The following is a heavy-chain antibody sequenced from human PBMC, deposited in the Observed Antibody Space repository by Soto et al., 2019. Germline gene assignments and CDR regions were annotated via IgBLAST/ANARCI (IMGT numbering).Heavy chain of an antibody. CDR1: GDSISSGGYY. J-gene: IGHJ4*02. Sequence: QVQLQESGPGLVKPSQTLALTCTVSGDSISSGGYYWSWIRQHAGKGLEWIAHIYYSGSTYYNPSLKSRVTISVDTSKNQFSLKLSSVTEADTAVYYCARSPHFDGYNDYWGQGTLVTVSS. V-gene: IGHV4-31*03. D-gene: IGHD1-1*01. CDR2: IYYSGST. CDR3: ARSPHFDGYNDY.